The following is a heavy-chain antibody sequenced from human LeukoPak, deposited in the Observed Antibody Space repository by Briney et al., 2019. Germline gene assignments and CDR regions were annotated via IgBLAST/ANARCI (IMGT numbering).Heavy chain of an antibody. J-gene: IGHJ4*02. V-gene: IGHV4-31*03. Sequence: PSETLSLTCTVSGGSISSGGYYWSWIRQHPGKGLEWIGYIYYSGSTYYNPSLKSRVTISVDTSKNQFSLKLSSVTAADTAVYYCARGTGGSSWSYDYWGQGTLVTVSS. CDR1: GGSISSGGYY. CDR3: ARGTGGSSWSYDY. CDR2: IYYSGST. D-gene: IGHD6-13*01.